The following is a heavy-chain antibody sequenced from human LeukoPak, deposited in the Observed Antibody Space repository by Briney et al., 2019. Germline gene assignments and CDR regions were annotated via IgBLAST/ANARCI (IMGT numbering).Heavy chain of an antibody. D-gene: IGHD1-26*01. V-gene: IGHV1-2*02. CDR2: INPNSGGT. CDR3: ARDYYPYIVGYYFDY. CDR1: GYTFTGYY. Sequence: ASVKVSCKASGYTFTGYYMHWVRQAPGQGLEWMGWINPNSGGTNYAQKFQGRVTMTRDTSISTAYMELSRLRSDDTAVYYCARDYYPYIVGYYFDYWGQGTLVTVSS. J-gene: IGHJ4*02.